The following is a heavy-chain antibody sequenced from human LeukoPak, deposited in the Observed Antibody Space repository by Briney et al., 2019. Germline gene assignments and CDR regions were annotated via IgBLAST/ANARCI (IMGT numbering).Heavy chain of an antibody. CDR3: ASDGVYCSSTSCYWEDLDFDY. CDR2: ISPHSGGT. J-gene: IGHJ4*02. V-gene: IGHV1-2*02. CDR1: GYTFTGYY. Sequence: GASVKVSCKASGYTFTGYYMHWVRQAPGQGLEWMGWISPHSGGTISAQKFHGRVTMTRDTSINTAYMELSRLRSDDTAVYYCASDGVYCSSTSCYWEDLDFDYWGQGTLVTVSS. D-gene: IGHD2-2*01.